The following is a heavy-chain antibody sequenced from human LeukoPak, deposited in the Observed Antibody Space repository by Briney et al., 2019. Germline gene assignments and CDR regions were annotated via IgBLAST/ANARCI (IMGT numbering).Heavy chain of an antibody. J-gene: IGHJ3*02. CDR2: ISGSGGST. Sequence: GGSLRLSSAASGFTFSSYAMSWVRQASGKGLEWVSAISGSGGSTYYADSVKGRFTISRDNSKNTLYLQMNSLRAEDTAVYYCAKVVGGFFVVVTGGAFDIWGQGTMVTVSS. CDR1: GFTFSSYA. CDR3: AKVVGGFFVVVTGGAFDI. D-gene: IGHD2-21*02. V-gene: IGHV3-23*01.